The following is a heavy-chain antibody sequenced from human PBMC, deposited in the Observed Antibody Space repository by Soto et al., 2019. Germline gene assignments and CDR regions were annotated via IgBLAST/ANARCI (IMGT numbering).Heavy chain of an antibody. V-gene: IGHV3-13*01. CDR2: IGTAGDT. D-gene: IGHD2-2*01. CDR3: ARGGYCSSTSCRYYYYYGMDV. J-gene: IGHJ6*02. Sequence: EVQLVESGGGLVQPGGSLRLSCAASGFTFSSYDMHWVRQATGKGLEWVSAIGTAGDTYYPGSVKGRFTISRENAKNSLYLQMNSLRAGDMAVYYCARGGYCSSTSCRYYYYYGMDVWGQGTTVTVSS. CDR1: GFTFSSYD.